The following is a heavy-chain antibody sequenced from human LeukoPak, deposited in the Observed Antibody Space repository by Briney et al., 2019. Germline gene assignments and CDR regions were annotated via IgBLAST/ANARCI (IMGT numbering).Heavy chain of an antibody. J-gene: IGHJ4*02. CDR2: ISWNSGSI. CDR3: AKDIGDYAGFDY. Sequence: PGGSLRLSCAASGFTFDDYAMHWVRQAPGKGLEWVSGISWNSGSIGYADSVKGRFTISRDNAKNSLYLQMNSLRAEDTALYYCAKDIGDYAGFDYWGQGTLVTVSS. CDR1: GFTFDDYA. D-gene: IGHD4-17*01. V-gene: IGHV3-9*01.